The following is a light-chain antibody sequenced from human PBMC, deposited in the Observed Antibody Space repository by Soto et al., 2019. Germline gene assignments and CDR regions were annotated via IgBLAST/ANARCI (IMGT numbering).Light chain of an antibody. CDR1: QSISSY. V-gene: IGKV1-39*01. CDR3: QQSYSTPLT. CDR2: AAS. J-gene: IGKJ4*01. Sequence: EIQMTQSPSTLSASIGDRVTITCRASQSISSYLNWYHQKPGKAPELLIYAASSLQSGVPARFSGSGSGTDFTLTISSLQPEDFATYYCQQSYSTPLTFGGGTKVDIK.